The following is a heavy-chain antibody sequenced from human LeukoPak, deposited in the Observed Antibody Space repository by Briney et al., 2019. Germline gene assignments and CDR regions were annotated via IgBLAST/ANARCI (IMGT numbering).Heavy chain of an antibody. V-gene: IGHV1-18*01. CDR1: GYTFNRYA. CDR3: ARHLYGDYFFDY. J-gene: IGHJ4*02. Sequence: ASVKVSCKASGYTFNRYAISWVRQAPGQGLEWTGWISAYNGNTNYAQKLQGRVTMTTDTSTTTAYMELRSLRSDDTAVYYCARHLYGDYFFDYWGQGTLVTVSS. CDR2: ISAYNGNT. D-gene: IGHD4-17*01.